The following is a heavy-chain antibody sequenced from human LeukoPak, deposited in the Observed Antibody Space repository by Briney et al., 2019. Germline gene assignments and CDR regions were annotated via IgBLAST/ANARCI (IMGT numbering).Heavy chain of an antibody. CDR2: INPNSGGT. CDR3: ARVVFDSSSWYYLNKNNWFDP. D-gene: IGHD6-13*01. V-gene: IGHV1-2*02. J-gene: IGHJ5*02. Sequence: AASVKVSCKASGYTFTGYYMHWVRQAPGQGLEWMGWINPNSGGTNYAQKFQGRVTMTRDTSISTAYMELSRLRSDDTAVYYCARVVFDSSSWYYLNKNNWFDPWGQGTLVTVSS. CDR1: GYTFTGYY.